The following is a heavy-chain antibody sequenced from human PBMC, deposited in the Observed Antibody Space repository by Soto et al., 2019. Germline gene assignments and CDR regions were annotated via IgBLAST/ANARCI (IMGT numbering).Heavy chain of an antibody. J-gene: IGHJ4*01. CDR2: IYYSGST. V-gene: IGHV4-59*01. CDR1: GASISGYY. D-gene: IGHD3-22*01. CDR3: ARGDYSDISGFDY. Sequence: QVPLQESGPGLVKPSETLSLTCTVSGASISGYYWSWIRQPPGKGLEWIGYIYYSGSTNYNPSLKSPVTISVDTSKSPFSLQLSSVTAADTAVYYCARGDYSDISGFDYWGKGTLVTVSS.